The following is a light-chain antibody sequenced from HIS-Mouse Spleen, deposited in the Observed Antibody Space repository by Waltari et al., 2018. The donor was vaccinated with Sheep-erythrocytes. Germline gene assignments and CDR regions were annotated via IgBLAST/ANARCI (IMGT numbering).Light chain of an antibody. CDR3: MQGT. CDR2: KVS. J-gene: IGKJ2*01. Sequence: DDVMTQSPLSLPVTLGPPASISCRSSQSLVHSDGNTYLNWFQQRPGQSPRRLIYKVSNRDSVVPDRFSGSGSGTDFTLKISRVEAEDVGVYYCMQGTFGQGTKLEIK. V-gene: IGKV2-30*02. CDR1: QSLVHSDGNTY.